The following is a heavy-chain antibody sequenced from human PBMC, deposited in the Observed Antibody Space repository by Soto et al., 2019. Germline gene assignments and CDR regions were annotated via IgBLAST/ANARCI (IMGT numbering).Heavy chain of an antibody. CDR3: ARGYGGNSGSFDY. Sequence: ASVKVSCKASGGTFSSYAISWVRQAPGQGLEWMGGIIPIFGTANYAQKFQGRVTITADKPTSTAYMELSSLRSEDTAVYYCARGYGGNSGSFDYWGQGTLVTVSS. D-gene: IGHD4-17*01. V-gene: IGHV1-69*06. CDR2: IIPIFGTA. CDR1: GGTFSSYA. J-gene: IGHJ4*02.